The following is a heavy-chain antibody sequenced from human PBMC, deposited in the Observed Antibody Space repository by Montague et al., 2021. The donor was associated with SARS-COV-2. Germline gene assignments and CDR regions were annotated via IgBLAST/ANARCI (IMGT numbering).Heavy chain of an antibody. CDR3: ARRGQGTMVRGVIISAFDI. V-gene: IGHV4-59*08. Sequence: SETLSLTCTVSGGSISSYYWSWIRQPPGKGLEWIGYIYYSGSTDYNPSLKSRVTISVGTSKNQFSLRLSSVTAADTAVYYCARRGQGTMVRGVIISAFDIWGQGTMVTVSS. J-gene: IGHJ3*02. D-gene: IGHD3-10*01. CDR2: IYYSGST. CDR1: GGSISSYY.